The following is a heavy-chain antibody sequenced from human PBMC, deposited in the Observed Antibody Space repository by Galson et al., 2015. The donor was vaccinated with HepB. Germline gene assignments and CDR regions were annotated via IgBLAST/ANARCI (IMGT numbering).Heavy chain of an antibody. D-gene: IGHD3-16*01. V-gene: IGHV3-15*01. CDR3: TTRIITTNDN. CDR1: GFTFSNAW. CDR2: IKKKIEGGTT. Sequence: SLRLSCAASGFTFSNAWMNWVRQAPGKGLEWVGRIKKKIEGGTTEFAAPLKDRFTISRDDSKNTLYLQMNSLKIEDTAVYYCTTRIITTNDNWGPGTLVTVSS. J-gene: IGHJ4*02.